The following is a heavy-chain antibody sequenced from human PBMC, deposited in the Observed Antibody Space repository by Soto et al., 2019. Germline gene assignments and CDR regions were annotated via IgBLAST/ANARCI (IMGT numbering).Heavy chain of an antibody. CDR3: ARGGWCSSSPSPFFDY. Sequence: QVQLQESGPGLVKPSQTLSLTCTVSGGSISSGGYYWSWIRQHPGKGLEWIGYIYYSGSTYYNPSLKSRVTISVDTSKNQFSLKLSSVTAADTTVYYCARGGWCSSSPSPFFDYWGQGTLVTVSS. CDR1: GGSISSGGYY. D-gene: IGHD6-6*01. J-gene: IGHJ4*02. V-gene: IGHV4-31*03. CDR2: IYYSGST.